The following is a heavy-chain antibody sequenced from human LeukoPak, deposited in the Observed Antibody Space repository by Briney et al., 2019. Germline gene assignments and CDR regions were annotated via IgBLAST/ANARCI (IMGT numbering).Heavy chain of an antibody. D-gene: IGHD6-6*01. Sequence: SETLSLTCTVSGGSISSYYWSWIRQPPGKGLEWIGYIYTSGSTNYNPSLKSRVTISVDTSKNQFSLKLSSVTAADTAVYYCARLRAALDYWGQGTLVTVSS. CDR2: IYTSGST. CDR1: GGSISSYY. CDR3: ARLRAALDY. V-gene: IGHV4-4*09. J-gene: IGHJ4*02.